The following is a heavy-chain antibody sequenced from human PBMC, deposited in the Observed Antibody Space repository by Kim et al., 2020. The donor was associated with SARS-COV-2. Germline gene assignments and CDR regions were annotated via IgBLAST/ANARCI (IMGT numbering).Heavy chain of an antibody. J-gene: IGHJ5*02. D-gene: IGHD2-15*01. V-gene: IGHV1-24*01. Sequence: ASVKVSCKVSGYTLTELSMHWVRQAPGKGLEWMGGFDPEDGETIYAQKFQGRVTMTEDTSTDTAYMELSGLRSEATAVYYCATGRVAGPPAWFDPWGQGTLVTFSS. CDR3: ATGRVAGPPAWFDP. CDR1: GYTLTELS. CDR2: FDPEDGET.